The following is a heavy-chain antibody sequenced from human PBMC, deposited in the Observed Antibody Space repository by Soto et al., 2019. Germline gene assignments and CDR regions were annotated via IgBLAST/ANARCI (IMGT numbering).Heavy chain of an antibody. CDR1: GFTFSTYA. V-gene: IGHV3-23*01. CDR2: FSGSGGSA. D-gene: IGHD2-21*01. CDR3: AKPQGSDYYSPYYVDY. Sequence: EVQLLESGGGLVQPGGSLKLSCAASGFTFSTYAMSWVRQVPGKGLEWVSGFSGSGGSAYYADSVKGRFTISRDNSKNTLYLHMNSLRAEDSAIYYCAKPQGSDYYSPYYVDYWGQGTLVTVSS. J-gene: IGHJ4*02.